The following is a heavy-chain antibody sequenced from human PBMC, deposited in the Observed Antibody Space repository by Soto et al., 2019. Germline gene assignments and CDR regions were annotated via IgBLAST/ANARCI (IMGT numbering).Heavy chain of an antibody. CDR1: GYTLTELS. J-gene: IGHJ4*02. V-gene: IGHV1-24*01. D-gene: IGHD3-3*01. CDR2: FDPEDGET. CDR3: ATDSRDFWSGYWGPAY. Sequence: SEKVSCKVSGYTLTELSFHWVRQAPGKGLEWMGGFDPEDGETIYAQKFQGRVTMTEETSTDTAYMELSSLRSADTAVYYCATDSRDFWSGYWGPAYWGQGTLVTVSS.